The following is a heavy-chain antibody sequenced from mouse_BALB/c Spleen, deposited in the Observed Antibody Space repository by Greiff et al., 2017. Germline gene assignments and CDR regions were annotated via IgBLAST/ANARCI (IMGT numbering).Heavy chain of an antibody. D-gene: IGHD1-2*01. Sequence: EVQLVETGGGLVQPKGSLKLSCAASGFTFNTNAMNWVRQAPGKGLEWVARIRSKSNNYATYYADSVKDRFTISRDDSQSMLYLQMNNLKTEDTAMYYCVREGYYGYPYFDYWGQGTTLTVSS. CDR1: GFTFNTNA. J-gene: IGHJ2*01. CDR2: IRSKSNNYAT. CDR3: VREGYYGYPYFDY. V-gene: IGHV10S3*01.